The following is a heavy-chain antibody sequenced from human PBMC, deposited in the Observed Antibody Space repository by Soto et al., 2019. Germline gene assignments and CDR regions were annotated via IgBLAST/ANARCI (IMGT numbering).Heavy chain of an antibody. Sequence: GGSLRLSCAASGFTFSSYAMSWVRQAPGKGLEWVSAISGSGGSTYYADSVKGRFTISRDNSKNTLYLQMNSLRAEDTAVYYFAKDQLREYSGYDFGAFDIWGQGTMVTVSS. J-gene: IGHJ3*02. CDR2: ISGSGGST. V-gene: IGHV3-23*01. CDR3: AKDQLREYSGYDFGAFDI. CDR1: GFTFSSYA. D-gene: IGHD5-12*01.